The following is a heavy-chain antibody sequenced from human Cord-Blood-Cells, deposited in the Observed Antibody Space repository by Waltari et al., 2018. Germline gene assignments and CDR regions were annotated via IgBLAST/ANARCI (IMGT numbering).Heavy chain of an antibody. CDR3: ARDPPYSGWYDY. D-gene: IGHD6-19*01. Sequence: EVQLVESGGGLVKPGGSLRLSCAASGFTFSTYSMNWVRQAPGKGREWVSSISSSSSYIYYADSVKGRFTISRDNAKNSLYLQMNSLRAEDTAVYYCARDPPYSGWYDYWGQGTLVTVSS. V-gene: IGHV3-21*01. CDR2: ISSSSSYI. J-gene: IGHJ4*02. CDR1: GFTFSTYS.